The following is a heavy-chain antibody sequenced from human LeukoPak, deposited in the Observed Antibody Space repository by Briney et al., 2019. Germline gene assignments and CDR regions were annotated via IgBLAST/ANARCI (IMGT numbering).Heavy chain of an antibody. Sequence: SVKVSCKASGGTFSSYAISWVRQAPGQGLEWMGRIIPIFGTANYAQKFQGRVTITTDESTSTAYMELSSLRSEDTAVYYCARGVGGYSYRYWFDPWGQGTLVTVSS. CDR3: ARGVGGYSYRYWFDP. J-gene: IGHJ5*02. CDR1: GGTFSSYA. D-gene: IGHD5-18*01. CDR2: IIPIFGTA. V-gene: IGHV1-69*05.